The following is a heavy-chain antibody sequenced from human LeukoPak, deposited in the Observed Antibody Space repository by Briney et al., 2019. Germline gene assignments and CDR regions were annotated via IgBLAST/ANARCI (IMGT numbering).Heavy chain of an antibody. Sequence: GGSLRLSCAASGFTFSSYEMNWVRQAPGKGLEWVSSISSSSSYIYYADSVKGRFTISRDNAKNSLYLQMNSLRAEDTAVYYCARGLRYYDSSGPRGKYFQHWGQGTLVTVSS. CDR1: GFTFSSYE. J-gene: IGHJ1*01. V-gene: IGHV3-21*01. D-gene: IGHD3-22*01. CDR2: ISSSSSYI. CDR3: ARGLRYYDSSGPRGKYFQH.